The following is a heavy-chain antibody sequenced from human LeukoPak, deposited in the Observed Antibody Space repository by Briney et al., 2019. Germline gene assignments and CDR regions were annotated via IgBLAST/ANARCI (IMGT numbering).Heavy chain of an antibody. J-gene: IGHJ4*02. D-gene: IGHD1-26*01. CDR1: GFTFSNAW. V-gene: IGHV3-15*01. CDR3: TATVGAITNPFDY. Sequence: GGSLRLSCAASGFTFSNAWMSWVRQAPGKGLEWVGRIKSKTDGGTTDYAAPVKGRFTISRDDSKNTLYLQMNSLKTEDTAVYYCTATVGAITNPFDYWGQGTLVTVSS. CDR2: IKSKTDGGTT.